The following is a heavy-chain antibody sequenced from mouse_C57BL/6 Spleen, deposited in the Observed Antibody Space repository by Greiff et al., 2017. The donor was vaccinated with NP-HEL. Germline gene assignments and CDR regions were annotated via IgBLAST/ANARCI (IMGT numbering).Heavy chain of an antibody. J-gene: IGHJ3*01. D-gene: IGHD1-1*01. CDR3: ARRHGSSYGFAY. CDR1: GFSLTSYG. V-gene: IGHV2-2*01. CDR2: IWSGGST. Sequence: VQLQQSGPGLVQPSQSLSITCTVSGFSLTSYGVHWVRQSPGKGLEWLGVIWSGGSTDYNAAFISRLSISKDNSKSQVFFKMNSLQADDTAIYYCARRHGSSYGFAYWGQGTLVTVSA.